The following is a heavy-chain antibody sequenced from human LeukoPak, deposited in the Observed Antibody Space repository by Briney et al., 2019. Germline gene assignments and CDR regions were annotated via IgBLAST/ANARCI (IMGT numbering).Heavy chain of an antibody. CDR2: INPGIFTT. D-gene: IGHD3-16*01. V-gene: IGHV1-46*01. CDR1: GYPFTAFS. J-gene: IGHJ4*02. Sequence: ASVKVSCKALGYPFTAFSVHWVRQAPGQGPEWMAIINPGIFTTTYAQKLQDRITVTSDTSTATVYMELRSLRLEDTAVYFCARDWAHGSFDLWGQGTLVTVSS. CDR3: ARDWAHGSFDL.